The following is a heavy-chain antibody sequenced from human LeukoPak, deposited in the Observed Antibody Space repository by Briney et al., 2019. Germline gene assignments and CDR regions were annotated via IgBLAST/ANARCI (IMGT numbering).Heavy chain of an antibody. CDR3: ARGATSLSYFDS. V-gene: IGHV4-59*02. D-gene: IGHD2/OR15-2a*01. J-gene: IGHJ4*02. CDR1: GVSVDTYY. CDR2: IYSGGST. Sequence: SETLSLTCTVSGVSVDTYYWNWIRQPPGKGLEWIGYIYSGGSTKYNPSLKSRVTISVDTSKNQFSLKLSSVTAADTAVYYCARGATSLSYFDSRGQGTLVTVSS.